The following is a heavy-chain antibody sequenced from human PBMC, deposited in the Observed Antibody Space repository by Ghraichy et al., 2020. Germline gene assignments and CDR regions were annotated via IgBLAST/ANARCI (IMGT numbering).Heavy chain of an antibody. CDR3: AKGSGYSSGWPPDAFDI. J-gene: IGHJ3*02. CDR1: GFTFSSYA. D-gene: IGHD6-19*01. CDR2: ISGSGGST. V-gene: IGHV3-23*01. Sequence: GGSLRLSCAASGFTFSSYAMSWVRQAPGKGLEWVSAISGSGGSTYYADSVKGRFTISRDNSKNTLYLQMNSLRAEDTAVYYCAKGSGYSSGWPPDAFDIWGQGTMVTVSS.